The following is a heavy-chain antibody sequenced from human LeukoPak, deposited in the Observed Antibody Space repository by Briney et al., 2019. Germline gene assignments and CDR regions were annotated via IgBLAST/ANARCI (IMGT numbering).Heavy chain of an antibody. J-gene: IGHJ4*02. CDR2: IIPIFGTA. CDR3: ARVALTSEYCSSTSCYDLDY. Sequence: ASVKVSCKASGGTFSSYAISWVRQAPGQGLEWMGGIIPIFGTANYAQKFQGRVTITADESTSTAYMELNSLRAEDTAVYYCARVALTSEYCSSTSCYDLDYWGQGTLVTVSS. V-gene: IGHV1-69*01. D-gene: IGHD2-2*01. CDR1: GGTFSSYA.